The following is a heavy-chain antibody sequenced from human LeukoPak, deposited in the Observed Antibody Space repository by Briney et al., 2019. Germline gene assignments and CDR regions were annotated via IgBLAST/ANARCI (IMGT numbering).Heavy chain of an antibody. D-gene: IGHD4-17*01. CDR1: GFTLSTYG. J-gene: IGHJ4*02. V-gene: IGHV3-30*18. CDR3: AKDYATVTTEYFDY. Sequence: GRSLRLSCAASGFTLSTYGMHWVRQAPGKGLEWVAMISNDGNSKQYADFAKGRFTISRDNSKNTLYLQMNSLTTEDTAVYHCAKDYATVTTEYFDYWGQGTLVTVSS. CDR2: ISNDGNSK.